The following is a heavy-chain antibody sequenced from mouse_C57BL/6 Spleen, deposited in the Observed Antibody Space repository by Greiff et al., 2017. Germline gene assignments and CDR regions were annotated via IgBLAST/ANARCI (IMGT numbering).Heavy chain of an antibody. D-gene: IGHD4-1*01. CDR2: IHPNSGST. Sequence: QVQLQQPGAELVKPGASVKLSCKASGYTFTSYWMHWVKQRPGQGLEWIGMIHPNSGSTNYNEKFKSQATLTVDKSSCTAYMQLSSRASEDSAVYYCARSGLGRAMDYWGQGTSVTVSS. CDR3: ARSGLGRAMDY. CDR1: GYTFTSYW. V-gene: IGHV1-64*01. J-gene: IGHJ4*01.